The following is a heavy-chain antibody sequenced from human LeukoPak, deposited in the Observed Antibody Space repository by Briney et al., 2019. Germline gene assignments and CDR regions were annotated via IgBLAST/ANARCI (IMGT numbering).Heavy chain of an antibody. CDR1: GFTFSSSW. D-gene: IGHD6-13*01. J-gene: IGHJ4*02. V-gene: IGHV3-7*01. CDR3: VRISRAVAAADY. CDR2: IKQDGSEK. Sequence: PVGSLRLSCAASGFTFSSSWMSWVRQAPGKGLEWVANIKQDGSEKYYVESVKGRFTISRDNTKNSLYLQMDSLTAEDTAVYYCVRISRAVAAADYWGQGTLVTVSS.